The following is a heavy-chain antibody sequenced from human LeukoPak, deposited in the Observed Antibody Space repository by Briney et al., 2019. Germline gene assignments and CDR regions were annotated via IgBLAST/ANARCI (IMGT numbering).Heavy chain of an antibody. J-gene: IGHJ6*03. CDR2: ISTYNGNT. D-gene: IGHD5-24*01. CDR1: GYTFTIYG. V-gene: IGHV1-18*01. Sequence: ASVKVSCKASGYTFTIYGITWVRQAPGQGLEWMGWISTYNGNTNYAQKLQGRVTMTTDTSTSTAYMELRGLRSEDTAVYYCARGLDGYTRDYSYYYYMDVWGKGTTVTVSS. CDR3: ARGLDGYTRDYSYYYYMDV.